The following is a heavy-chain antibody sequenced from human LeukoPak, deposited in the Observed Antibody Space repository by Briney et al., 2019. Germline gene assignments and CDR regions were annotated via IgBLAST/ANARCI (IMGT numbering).Heavy chain of an antibody. CDR2: IYYSGST. CDR1: GGSISSYY. V-gene: IGHV4-59*08. D-gene: IGHD3-3*01. Sequence: PSETLSLTCTVSGGSISSYYWSWIRQPPGKGLEWIGYIYYSGSTNYNPSLKSRVTISVDTSKNQFSLKLSSVTAADTAVYYCARHGCPYYDFWSGYYFCGMDVWGQGTTVTVSS. CDR3: ARHGCPYYDFWSGYYFCGMDV. J-gene: IGHJ6*02.